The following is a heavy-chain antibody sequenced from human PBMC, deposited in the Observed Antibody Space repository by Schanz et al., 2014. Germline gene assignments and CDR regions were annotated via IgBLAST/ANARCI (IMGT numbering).Heavy chain of an antibody. J-gene: IGHJ4*02. CDR3: AKDVDFWSGYYLDY. CDR1: GFTFSRFG. D-gene: IGHD3-3*01. CDR2: VWSDGNTK. Sequence: QVQLVESGGGVVRPGRSLRLSCATSGFTFSRFGMHWVRQAPGKGPEWVALVWSDGNTKYYVDSVKGRFTISRDNSKNTLDLQMNSLRSEDTAVYYCAKDVDFWSGYYLDYWGQGTLVTVSS. V-gene: IGHV3-33*06.